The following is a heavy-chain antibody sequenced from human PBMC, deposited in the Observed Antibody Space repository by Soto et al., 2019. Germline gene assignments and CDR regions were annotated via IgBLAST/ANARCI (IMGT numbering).Heavy chain of an antibody. CDR3: ARAPIAAAGTEEDYYYGMDV. J-gene: IGHJ6*02. V-gene: IGHV3-30-3*01. D-gene: IGHD6-13*01. Sequence: GGSLRLSCAASGFTFSSYAMHWVRQAPGKGLEWVAVISYDGSNKYYADSVKGRFTISRDNSKNTLYLQMNSLRAEDTAVYYCARAPIAAAGTEEDYYYGMDVWGQGTTVTVSS. CDR1: GFTFSSYA. CDR2: ISYDGSNK.